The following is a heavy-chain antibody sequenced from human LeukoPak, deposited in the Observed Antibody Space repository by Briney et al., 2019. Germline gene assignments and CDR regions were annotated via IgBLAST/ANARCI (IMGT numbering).Heavy chain of an antibody. D-gene: IGHD6-19*01. V-gene: IGHV1-46*01. CDR3: ARSRSSGWHDF. Sequence: ASVKVSCTASGYTFTSYYMHWVRQAPGQGLEWMGIINPSGGSTTFAQKFQGRVTMTRDASTSTVYLELSSLRSEDTAVYYCARSRSSGWHDFWGQGTLVSVSS. CDR2: INPSGGST. CDR1: GYTFTSYY. J-gene: IGHJ4*02.